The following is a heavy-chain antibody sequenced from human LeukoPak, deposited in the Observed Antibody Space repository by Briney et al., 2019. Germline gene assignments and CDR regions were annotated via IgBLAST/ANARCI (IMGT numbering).Heavy chain of an antibody. CDR2: MYYSGST. D-gene: IGHD6-13*01. CDR1: GGSISSGDYY. CDR3: ARDVGAGIAAAFDY. Sequence: SETLSLTCTVSGGSISSGDYYWSWIRQPPGKGLEWIGYMYYSGSTYYNPSLKRRLNISGDTSKNQFSLKLTSVTAADTAVYYCARDVGAGIAAAFDYWGQGTLVTVSS. J-gene: IGHJ4*02. V-gene: IGHV4-30-4*08.